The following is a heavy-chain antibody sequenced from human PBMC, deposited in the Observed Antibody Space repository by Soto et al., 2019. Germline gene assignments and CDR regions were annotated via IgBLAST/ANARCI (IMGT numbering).Heavy chain of an antibody. Sequence: PSETLSLTCTVCGGSMSSYYWSWIRQPPGKGLEWIRYIYYSGSTNYNPSLKSRVTISVATAENLFSLKLCSLTAADTAVYYWANMITGTIDYCGQVTLVTVS. CDR2: IYYSGST. J-gene: IGHJ4*02. CDR1: GGSMSSYY. CDR3: ANMITGTIDY. V-gene: IGHV4-59*01. D-gene: IGHD1-7*01.